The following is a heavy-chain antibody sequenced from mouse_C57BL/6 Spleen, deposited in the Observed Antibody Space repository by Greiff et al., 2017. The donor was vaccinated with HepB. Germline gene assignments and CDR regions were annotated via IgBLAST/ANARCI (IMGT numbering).Heavy chain of an antibody. Sequence: QVQLQQPGAELVRPGSSVKLSCKASGYTFTSYWMHWVKQRPIQGLEWIGNIDPSDSETHYNQKFKDKATLTVDKSSSTAYMQLSSLISEDSAVYYCARWGYGSEDFDVWGTGTTVTVSS. V-gene: IGHV1-52*01. CDR1: GYTFTSYW. CDR3: ARWGYGSEDFDV. J-gene: IGHJ1*03. D-gene: IGHD1-1*01. CDR2: IDPSDSET.